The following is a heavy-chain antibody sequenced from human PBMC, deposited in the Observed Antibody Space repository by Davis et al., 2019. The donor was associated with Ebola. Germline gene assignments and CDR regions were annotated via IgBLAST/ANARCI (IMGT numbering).Heavy chain of an antibody. CDR2: INHSGST. J-gene: IGHJ4*02. CDR1: GGSFSGYY. Sequence: SETLSLTCAVYGGSFSGYYWSWIRQPPGKGLEWIGEINHSGSTNYNPSLKSRVTISVDTSKNQFSLKLSSVTAADTAVYFCARGNTIAAAGTGYYFDYWGQGTLVTVSS. D-gene: IGHD6-13*01. V-gene: IGHV4-34*01. CDR3: ARGNTIAAAGTGYYFDY.